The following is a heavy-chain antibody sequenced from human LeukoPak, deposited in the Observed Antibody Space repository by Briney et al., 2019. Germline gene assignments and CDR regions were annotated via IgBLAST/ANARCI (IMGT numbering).Heavy chain of an antibody. CDR1: GYTFTGYY. J-gene: IGHJ4*02. D-gene: IGHD2-2*01. CDR3: ARGGYHLLWGDY. V-gene: IGHV1-2*02. CDR2: IYPNSGGT. Sequence: ASVKVSCKASGYTFTGYYMHWVRRAPGQGLEWMGWIYPNSGGTNYAQKFQGRVTTTRDTSISTAYMELSRLRSDDTAVYYCARGGYHLLWGDYWGQGTLVSVSS.